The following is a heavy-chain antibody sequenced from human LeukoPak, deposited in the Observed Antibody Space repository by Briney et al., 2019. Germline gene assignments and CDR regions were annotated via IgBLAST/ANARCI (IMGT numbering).Heavy chain of an antibody. CDR1: GYTFTGYY. Sequence: ASVKVSCKASGYTFTGYYMHWVRQAPGQGLEWMGRINPNNGGTNHAQKFQGRVTMTRDTSISTAYMELSRLRSDDTAVYYCARGGRDILTGYYTDFYYGMDVWGQGTTVTVSS. CDR2: INPNNGGT. V-gene: IGHV1-2*06. D-gene: IGHD3-9*01. J-gene: IGHJ6*02. CDR3: ARGGRDILTGYYTDFYYGMDV.